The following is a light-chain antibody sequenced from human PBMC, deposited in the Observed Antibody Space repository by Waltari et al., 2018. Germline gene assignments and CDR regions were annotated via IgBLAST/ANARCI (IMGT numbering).Light chain of an antibody. CDR3: MQALQTPLT. CDR1: QSLLYSNGYNE. J-gene: IGKJ4*01. Sequence: DIVMTQSPLSLPVTPGEPASIPCRSSQSLLYSNGYNEWEWYLQKPGQSPQLLIYLGSNRASGVPDRFSGSGSGTDFTLKISRVEAEEVGVYYCMQALQTPLTFGGGTKVEIK. CDR2: LGS. V-gene: IGKV2-28*01.